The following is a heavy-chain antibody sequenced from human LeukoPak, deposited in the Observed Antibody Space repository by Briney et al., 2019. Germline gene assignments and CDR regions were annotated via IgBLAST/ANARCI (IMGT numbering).Heavy chain of an antibody. Sequence: SGTLSLTCTVSGVSISSSNSYWGWIRQPPGKGLEWIGEINHSGSTNYNPSLKSRVTISVDTSKNQFSLKLSSVTAADTAVYYCARARVLWFGDAMDVWGKGTTVTISS. CDR3: ARARVLWFGDAMDV. J-gene: IGHJ6*03. V-gene: IGHV4-39*07. D-gene: IGHD3-10*01. CDR1: GVSISSSNSY. CDR2: INHSGST.